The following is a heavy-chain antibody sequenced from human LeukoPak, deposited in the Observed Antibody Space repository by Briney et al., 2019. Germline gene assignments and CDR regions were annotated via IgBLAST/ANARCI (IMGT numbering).Heavy chain of an antibody. CDR1: GLHFSGTA. Sequence: GGSLRLPCAASGLHFSGTAMSWVRQAPGKGLEWVSAISHDGMNAYYADSVKGRFTISSDNSKKTVSLEMSSLTAADTGVYYCAKDGAQYSSGPECDPRGQGALVTVSP. J-gene: IGHJ5*02. CDR2: ISHDGMNA. V-gene: IGHV3-23*01. D-gene: IGHD6-19*01. CDR3: AKDGAQYSSGPECDP.